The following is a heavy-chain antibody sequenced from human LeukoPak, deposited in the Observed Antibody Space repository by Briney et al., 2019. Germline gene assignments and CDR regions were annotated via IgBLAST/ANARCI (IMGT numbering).Heavy chain of an antibody. Sequence: PGGSLRLSCAASGFTFSSYSMNWVRQAPGKGLEWVSYISSSSSTIYYADSVKGRFTISRDNAKNSLYLQMNSLRAEDTAVYYCARDSTWIQLWKFDYWGQGTLVTVSS. CDR2: ISSSSSTI. CDR1: GFTFSSYS. J-gene: IGHJ4*02. V-gene: IGHV3-48*01. CDR3: ARDSTWIQLWKFDY. D-gene: IGHD5-18*01.